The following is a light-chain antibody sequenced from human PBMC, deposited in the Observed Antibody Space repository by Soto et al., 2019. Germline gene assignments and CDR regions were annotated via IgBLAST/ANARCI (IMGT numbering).Light chain of an antibody. J-gene: IGKJ1*01. CDR2: GAS. Sequence: IEMTQSPATLSVSPGESATLSCRASQSVSTTLAWYQQKPGQAPRLLIYGASTRATGVPARFSGSGSGTEFPLTITTLHFKDFAVYYCQQYNNGPPWTSGQGTRLVIK. CDR3: QQYNNGPPWT. CDR1: QSVSTT. V-gene: IGKV3-15*01.